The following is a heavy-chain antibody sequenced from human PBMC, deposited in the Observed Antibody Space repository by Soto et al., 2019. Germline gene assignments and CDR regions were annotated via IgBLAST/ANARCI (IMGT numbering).Heavy chain of an antibody. J-gene: IGHJ6*02. Sequence: SQTLSLTCATSGDSVSSNSAAWNWIRQSSSRGLEWLGRTYYRSKWYNDYAVSVKSRITINPDTSKNQFSLQLNSVTPEDTAVYYCAREQGPYYYYGMDVWGQGTTVTVSS. CDR3: AREQGPYYYYGMDV. CDR2: TYYRSKWYN. CDR1: GDSVSSNSAA. V-gene: IGHV6-1*01.